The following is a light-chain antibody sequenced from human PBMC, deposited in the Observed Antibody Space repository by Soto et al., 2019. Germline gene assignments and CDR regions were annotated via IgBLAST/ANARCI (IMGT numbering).Light chain of an antibody. CDR3: QTWGTGIQV. CDR1: SGHSSYA. J-gene: IGLJ2*01. V-gene: IGLV4-69*01. Sequence: QSVLTQSPSASASLGASVKLTCTLSSGHSSYALAWHQQQPEKGPRYLMNLNSDGSHSKGDGIPDRFSGSSSGAERYLTISSLQSEDEADYYCQTWGTGIQVFGGGTQLTVL. CDR2: LNSDGSH.